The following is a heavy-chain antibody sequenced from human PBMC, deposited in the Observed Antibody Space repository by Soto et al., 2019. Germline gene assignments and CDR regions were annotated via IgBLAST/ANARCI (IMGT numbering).Heavy chain of an antibody. Sequence: QVQLVQSGAEVKKPGSSVKVSCKASGGTFSSYTISWVRQAPGQGLEWMGRIIPILGIANYAQKFQGRVTITADKTTSTAYMELSSLRSEDTAVYYCARDTHMRSGLLWGQGTLVTVSS. J-gene: IGHJ4*02. CDR1: GGTFSSYT. CDR2: IIPILGIA. V-gene: IGHV1-69*08. CDR3: ARDTHMRSGLL. D-gene: IGHD2-21*01.